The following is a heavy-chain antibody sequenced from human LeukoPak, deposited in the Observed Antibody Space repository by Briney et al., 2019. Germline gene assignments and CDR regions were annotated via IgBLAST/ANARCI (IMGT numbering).Heavy chain of an antibody. D-gene: IGHD4-17*01. CDR3: ASGTTVTNFAY. V-gene: IGHV4-34*01. CDR2: INHSGST. J-gene: IGHJ4*02. Sequence: SETLSLTCAVYGGSFSGYYWSWVRQPPGKGLEWIGEINHSGSTNYNPSLKSRVTISVDTSKNQFSLKLSSVTAADTAVYYCASGTTVTNFAYWGQGTLVTVSS. CDR1: GGSFSGYY.